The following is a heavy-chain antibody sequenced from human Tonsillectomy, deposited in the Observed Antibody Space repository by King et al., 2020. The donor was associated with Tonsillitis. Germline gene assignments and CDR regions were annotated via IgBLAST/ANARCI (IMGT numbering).Heavy chain of an antibody. D-gene: IGHD6-13*01. CDR2: IYYSGST. V-gene: IGHV4-59*01. CDR1: GGSSSRYY. Sequence: VQLQESGPGLVKPSETLSLTCTVSGGSSSRYYWSWVRQPPGKGLEWIGYIYYSGSTNYNPSLKSRVTISVDTSKNQFSLILNSVTAADTALYYCARHSSSWYSGMDVWGQGTTVTVSS. J-gene: IGHJ6*02. CDR3: ARHSSSWYSGMDV.